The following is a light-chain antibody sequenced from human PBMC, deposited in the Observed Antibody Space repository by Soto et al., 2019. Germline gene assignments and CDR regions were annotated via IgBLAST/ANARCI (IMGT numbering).Light chain of an antibody. Sequence: DIVLTQSPATLSLSPGERATLSCRASQSVVNQLAWYQQKPGQAPRLLIYDASNRATGIPARFSGSGSGTDFTLTISSLEPEDFAIYYCQQRRNWHPMDTFGQGTKLEIK. CDR3: QQRRNWHPMDT. CDR1: QSVVNQ. J-gene: IGKJ2*01. CDR2: DAS. V-gene: IGKV3-11*01.